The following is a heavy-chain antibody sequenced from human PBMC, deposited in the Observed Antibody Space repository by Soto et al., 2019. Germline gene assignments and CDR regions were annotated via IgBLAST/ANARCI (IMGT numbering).Heavy chain of an antibody. CDR1: GGSVTNSSYY. V-gene: IGHV4-39*01. D-gene: IGHD4-4*01. Sequence: SETLSLTCTVSGGSVTNSSYYWGWIRQSPGKGLEWIGSVYYRGRSYSKSSVKSRVTISVDTSKNQFSLNLNSVTASDTAVYFCVSKRTKVTTQAYFDHWGQGALVTVSS. CDR2: VYYRGRS. CDR3: VSKRTKVTTQAYFDH. J-gene: IGHJ4*02.